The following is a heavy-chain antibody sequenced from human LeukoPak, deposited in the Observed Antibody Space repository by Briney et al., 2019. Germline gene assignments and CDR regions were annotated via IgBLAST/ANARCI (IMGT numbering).Heavy chain of an antibody. CDR1: GYSISSNSY. CDR2: IYHTGRT. CDR3: ARAQWLVPPYFDF. D-gene: IGHD6-19*01. V-gene: IGHV4-38-2*01. Sequence: SETLSLTCAVSGYSISSNSYWGWIRQPPGKGLEWIGSIYHTGRTYYNPSLKSRVTISVDTSKNQFSLKLNSVTAADTAVYYCARAQWLVPPYFDFWGQGTLVTVSS. J-gene: IGHJ4*02.